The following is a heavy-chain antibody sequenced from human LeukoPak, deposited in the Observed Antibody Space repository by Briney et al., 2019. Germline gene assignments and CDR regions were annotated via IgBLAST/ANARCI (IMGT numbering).Heavy chain of an antibody. D-gene: IGHD3-22*01. CDR1: GFSLSGYW. J-gene: IGHJ3*02. CDR2: INRDGSQK. Sequence: GGSLRLSCAASGFSLSGYWMTWVRQAPGKGLEWVANINRDGSQKNHVDSVQGRFTISRDNAKNSLYLQMNSLTAEDTAVYYCATSRGYYYDSSGYYPLDAFDIWGQGTMVTVSS. CDR3: ATSRGYYYDSSGYYPLDAFDI. V-gene: IGHV3-7*03.